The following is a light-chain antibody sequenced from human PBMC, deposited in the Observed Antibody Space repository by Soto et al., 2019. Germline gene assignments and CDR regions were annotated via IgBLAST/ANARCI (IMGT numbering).Light chain of an antibody. Sequence: HSVLAQPASMSGSPGQSITISCTGTSSDVGGYDYVSWYQQHAGKAPKLVIYEVSNRPSGVSNRFSGSKSGITASLIISGLQAEDEADYYCSSYSSTSSRVFGTGTKVTVL. CDR2: EVS. J-gene: IGLJ1*01. V-gene: IGLV2-14*01. CDR1: SSDVGGYDY. CDR3: SSYSSTSSRV.